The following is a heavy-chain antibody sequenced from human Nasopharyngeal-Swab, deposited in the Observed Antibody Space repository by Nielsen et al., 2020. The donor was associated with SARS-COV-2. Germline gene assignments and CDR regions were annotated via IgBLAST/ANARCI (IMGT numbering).Heavy chain of an antibody. V-gene: IGHV3-15*01. Sequence: GGPLRLSCAASGFTFNDAWMSRVRQAPGKGLEWVGRIKSKTDGGTTDYAAPVKGRFTISRDDSKNTLYLQMNSLKTEDTAVYFCTTETYYYDSSGPDAFDVWGQGTMVTVSS. CDR2: IKSKTDGGTT. CDR3: TTETYYYDSSGPDAFDV. D-gene: IGHD3-22*01. J-gene: IGHJ3*01. CDR1: GFTFNDAW.